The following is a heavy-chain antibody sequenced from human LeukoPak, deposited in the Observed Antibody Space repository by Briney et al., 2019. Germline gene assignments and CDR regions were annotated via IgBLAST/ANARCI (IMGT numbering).Heavy chain of an antibody. D-gene: IGHD3-16*02. V-gene: IGHV4-34*01. J-gene: IGHJ4*02. CDR1: GGSFSGYY. Sequence: SETLSLTCAVYGGSFSGYYWSWIRQPPGKGLEWIGEINHSGSTNYNPSLKSRVTISVDTSKNQFSLKLSSVTAADTAVYYCARVRWAWGSYPNYFDYWGQGTLVTVSS. CDR3: ARVRWAWGSYPNYFDY. CDR2: INHSGST.